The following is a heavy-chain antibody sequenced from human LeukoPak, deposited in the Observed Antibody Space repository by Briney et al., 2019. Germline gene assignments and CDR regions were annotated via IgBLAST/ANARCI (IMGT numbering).Heavy chain of an antibody. J-gene: IGHJ6*03. D-gene: IGHD6-19*01. V-gene: IGHV1-8*03. CDR3: ARGRRIAVAGNHYYYMDV. CDR1: GYTFTSYD. CDR2: MNPNSGNT. Sequence: ASVKVSCKDSGYTFTSYDINWVRQATGQGLEWMGWMNPNSGNTGYAQKFQGRVTITRNTSISTAYMELSSLRSEDTAVYYCARGRRIAVAGNHYYYMDVWGKGTTVTVSS.